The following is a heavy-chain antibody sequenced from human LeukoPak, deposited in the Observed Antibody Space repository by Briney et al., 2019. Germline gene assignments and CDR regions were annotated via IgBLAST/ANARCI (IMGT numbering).Heavy chain of an antibody. J-gene: IGHJ5*02. CDR1: GYTFTSYG. V-gene: IGHV1-18*01. CDR2: ISAYNGNT. Sequence: ASVKVSCKASGYTFTSYGISWVRQAPGQGLEWTGWISAYNGNTNYAQKLQGRVTMTTDTSTSTAYMELRSLRSDDTAVYYCARGGITMVRGVITPGFDPWGQGTLVTVSS. D-gene: IGHD3-10*01. CDR3: ARGGITMVRGVITPGFDP.